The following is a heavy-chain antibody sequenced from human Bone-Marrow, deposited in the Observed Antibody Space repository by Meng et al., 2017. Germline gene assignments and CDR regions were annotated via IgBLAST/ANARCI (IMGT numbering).Heavy chain of an antibody. J-gene: IGHJ4*02. CDR1: GFTFSNAW. V-gene: IGHV3-15*01. Sequence: GESLKISCAASGFTFSNAWMSWVRQAPGKGLEWVGRIKSKTDSGTTDYAAPVKGRFTISRDDSKNTLYLQMNSLKTEDTAVYYCTKDDYGYYVAFRYFDYWGQGTLVTVSS. CDR2: IKSKTDSGTT. CDR3: TKDDYGYYVAFRYFDY. D-gene: IGHD4-17*01.